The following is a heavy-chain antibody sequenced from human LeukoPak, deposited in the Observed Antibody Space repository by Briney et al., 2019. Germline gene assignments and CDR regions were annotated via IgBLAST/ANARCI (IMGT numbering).Heavy chain of an antibody. V-gene: IGHV3-30-3*01. Sequence: GGSLRLSCAASGFTFSSYAMHWVRQAPGKGLEWVAVISYDGSNKYYADSVKGRFTISRDNSKNTLYLQMNSLRAEDTAVYYCARDVGYCSGGSCYVVYWGRGTLVTVSS. CDR3: ARDVGYCSGGSCYVVY. D-gene: IGHD2-15*01. CDR2: ISYDGSNK. J-gene: IGHJ4*02. CDR1: GFTFSSYA.